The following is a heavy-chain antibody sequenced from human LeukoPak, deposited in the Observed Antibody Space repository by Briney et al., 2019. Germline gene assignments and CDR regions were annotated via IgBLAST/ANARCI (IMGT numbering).Heavy chain of an antibody. D-gene: IGHD4-17*01. Sequence: SETLSLTCTVSGGSISSATYYWSWIRQPAGKGLEWIGRIYTSGSTNYNPSLKSRVTISVDTSKNQFSLKLTSVTAADTAVYYCARAYGGGDIWGQGTMVTVSS. J-gene: IGHJ3*02. V-gene: IGHV4-61*02. CDR2: IYTSGST. CDR3: ARAYGGGDI. CDR1: GGSISSATYY.